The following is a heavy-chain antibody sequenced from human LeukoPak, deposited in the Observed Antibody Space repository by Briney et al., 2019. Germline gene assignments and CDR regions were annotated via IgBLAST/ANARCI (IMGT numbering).Heavy chain of an antibody. CDR1: GFTFDDYA. V-gene: IGHV3-9*01. CDR3: AKISQRIGYYYDSSGYYYPFDY. CDR2: ISWNSGSI. D-gene: IGHD3-22*01. Sequence: PGGSLRLSCAASGFTFDDYAMHWVRHAPGKGLEWVSGISWNSGSIGYADSVKGRFTISRDNSKNTLYLQMNSLRAEDTAVYYCAKISQRIGYYYDSSGYYYPFDYWGQGTLVTVSS. J-gene: IGHJ4*02.